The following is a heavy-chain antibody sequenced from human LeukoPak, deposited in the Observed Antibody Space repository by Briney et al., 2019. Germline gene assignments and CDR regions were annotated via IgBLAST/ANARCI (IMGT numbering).Heavy chain of an antibody. D-gene: IGHD4-17*01. V-gene: IGHV1-69*05. CDR1: GGTFSSYA. CDR3: ATGPPRTTTNDY. Sequence: EASVKVSCKASGGTFSSYAISWVRQAPGQGLEWMGGIIPIFGTANYAQKFQGRVTITTDESTSTAYMELSSLRSEDTAVYYCATGPPRTTTNDYWGQGTLVTVSS. CDR2: IIPIFGTA. J-gene: IGHJ4*02.